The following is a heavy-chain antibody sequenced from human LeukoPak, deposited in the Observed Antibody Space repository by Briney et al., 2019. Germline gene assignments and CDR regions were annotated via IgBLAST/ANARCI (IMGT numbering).Heavy chain of an antibody. Sequence: GGSLRLSCAASGFTFSSYWMSWVRQAPGKGLEWVANIKQDGCEKYYVDSVKGRFTISRDNAKNSLYLQMNSLRAEDTAVYYCARDLFTMVRGVIRYFDYWGQGTLVTVSS. CDR1: GFTFSSYW. V-gene: IGHV3-7*01. CDR3: ARDLFTMVRGVIRYFDY. J-gene: IGHJ4*02. CDR2: IKQDGCEK. D-gene: IGHD3-10*01.